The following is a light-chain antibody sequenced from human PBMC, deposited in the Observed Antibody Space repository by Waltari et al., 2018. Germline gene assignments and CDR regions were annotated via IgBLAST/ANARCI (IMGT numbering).Light chain of an antibody. CDR3: QQYDTSPRT. V-gene: IGKV3-20*01. CDR1: QSIAGSY. Sequence: EIVLTQSPRTLSLSAGERATLSCRASQSIAGSYLAWYQQKPGQAPRLLIFCASIRGTGIPDKYSGSGSETDFTLTISRLDPEDSAVYYCQQYDTSPRTFGPGTKVEI. CDR2: CAS. J-gene: IGKJ1*01.